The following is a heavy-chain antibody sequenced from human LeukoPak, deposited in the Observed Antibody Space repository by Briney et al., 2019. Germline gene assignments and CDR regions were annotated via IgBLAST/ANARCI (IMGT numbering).Heavy chain of an antibody. CDR1: GITFRAYA. CDR3: ARDMSAWTMDV. D-gene: IGHD1-1*01. V-gene: IGHV3-23*01. CDR2: ISSSGAST. J-gene: IGHJ6*03. Sequence: PGGSLRLSCAASGITFRAYAMSWVRQAPGKGLEWVSDISSSGASTCYADSVKGRLTISRDNAKKTLYLQMSSLGAEDTAVYYCARDMSAWTMDVWGKGTTVTVSS.